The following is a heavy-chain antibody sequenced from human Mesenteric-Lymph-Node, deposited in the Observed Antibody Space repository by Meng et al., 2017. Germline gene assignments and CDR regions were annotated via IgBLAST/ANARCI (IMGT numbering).Heavy chain of an antibody. J-gene: IGHJ6*02. CDR1: VYTSTSYG. CDR2: ISAYNGNT. D-gene: IGHD3-3*01. V-gene: IGHV1-18*01. CDR3: ARGHRFLDYYYGVDV. Sequence: ASVKVSCKASVYTSTSYGISWVRQAPGQGLEWMGWISAYNGNTNYAQKLQGRVTMTTDTSTSTAYMELRSLRTDDTAVYYCARGHRFLDYYYGVDVWGQGTTVTVSS.